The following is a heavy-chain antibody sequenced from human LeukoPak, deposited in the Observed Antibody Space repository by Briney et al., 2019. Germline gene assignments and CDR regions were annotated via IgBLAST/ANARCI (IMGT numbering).Heavy chain of an antibody. D-gene: IGHD1-26*01. CDR3: ARLGSRVL. CDR2: INHSGYA. CDR1: GGSFSGYY. V-gene: IGHV4-34*01. J-gene: IGHJ4*02. Sequence: SETLSLTCALYGGSFSGYYWSWIRQSPGKGLEWIGQINHSGYANYKPSLKSRVTMSVDTSKNQFSLKLISMTAADTAVYYCARLGSRVLWGQGTLVTVSS.